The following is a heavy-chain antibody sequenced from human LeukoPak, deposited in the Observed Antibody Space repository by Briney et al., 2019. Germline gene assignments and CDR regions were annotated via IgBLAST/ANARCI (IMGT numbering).Heavy chain of an antibody. D-gene: IGHD3-16*01. Sequence: SETLSLTCTVSGGFISSSSYYWGWIRQPPGKGLEWIGSIYYSGSTYYNPSLKSRVTISVDTSKNQFSLKLSSVTAADTAVYYCAGGEIIQHRRVWGQGTLVTVSS. V-gene: IGHV4-39*01. CDR3: AGGEIIQHRRV. J-gene: IGHJ4*02. CDR1: GGFISSSSYY. CDR2: IYYSGST.